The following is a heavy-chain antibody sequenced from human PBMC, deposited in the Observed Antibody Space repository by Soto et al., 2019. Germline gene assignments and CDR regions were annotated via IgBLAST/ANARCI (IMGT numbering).Heavy chain of an antibody. CDR1: GFSLSTTGVG. Sequence: SGPTLVNPTQTLTLTCTFSGFSLSTTGVGVSWIRQPPGKALEWLALIYWHDDKRYSPSLKSRLTITKDTSKNQVALTMTNMDPVDTATYYCAHRGGATVGLYYFDYWGQVALVTVSS. D-gene: IGHD3-16*01. V-gene: IGHV2-5*01. J-gene: IGHJ4*02. CDR3: AHRGGATVGLYYFDY. CDR2: IYWHDDK.